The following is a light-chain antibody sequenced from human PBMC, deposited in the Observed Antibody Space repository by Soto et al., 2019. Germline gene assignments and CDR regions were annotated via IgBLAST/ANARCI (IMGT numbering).Light chain of an antibody. CDR2: EGT. V-gene: IGLV2-23*01. Sequence: QSVLTQPASVSGSPGQSIIISCTGTSSDVGSYNFVSWYQQHAGKAPKLMIYEGTKRPSGVSNRFSGSKSGNTASLTISGLQAEDEADYYCCSYAGSSTVIFGGGTKLTVL. CDR1: SSDVGSYNF. J-gene: IGLJ2*01. CDR3: CSYAGSSTVI.